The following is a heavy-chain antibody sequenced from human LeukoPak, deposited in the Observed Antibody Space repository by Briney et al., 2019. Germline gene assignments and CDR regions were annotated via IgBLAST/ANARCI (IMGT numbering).Heavy chain of an antibody. CDR1: GGSIRGYY. J-gene: IGHJ3*02. CDR3: ARTNTFDI. CDR2: TSYSGST. Sequence: SETLSLTCTVSGGSIRGYYLNWIRQPPGKGLQWIGYTSYSGSTNYNPSLKSRVTISVDTSRNQVSLKLTSMTAADTGVYYCARTNTFDIGGQGTMVTVSS. V-gene: IGHV4-59*01.